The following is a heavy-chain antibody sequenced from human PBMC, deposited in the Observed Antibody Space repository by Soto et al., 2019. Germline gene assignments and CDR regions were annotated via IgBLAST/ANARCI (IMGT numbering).Heavy chain of an antibody. CDR1: GGSISRGGYY. CDR2: IYYSGST. V-gene: IGHV4-31*03. Sequence: QVQLQESGPGLVKPSQTLSLTCTVSGGSISRGGYYWSRIRQHPGKCLEWIGYIYYSGSTYYNPSLQSRVTMSVETSKIESSLKRSSVTAAVTAVYYCARGPVYWCQGTPVTVSS. CDR3: ARGPVY. J-gene: IGHJ1*01.